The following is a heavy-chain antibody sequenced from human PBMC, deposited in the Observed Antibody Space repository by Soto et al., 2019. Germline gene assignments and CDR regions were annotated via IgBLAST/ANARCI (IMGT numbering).Heavy chain of an antibody. V-gene: IGHV4-30-4*01. CDR3: ARDQGVAAAGITWFDP. Sequence: PAETLSLTCTVSGGSISSGDYYWIWIRHPPGKGLEWIGYIYYSGSTYYNPSLKSRVTMSVDTPKNQFSLRLMSLTAADTAVYYCARDQGVAAAGITWFDPWGQGSLVTVSS. J-gene: IGHJ5*02. D-gene: IGHD6-13*01. CDR1: GGSISSGDYY. CDR2: IYYSGST.